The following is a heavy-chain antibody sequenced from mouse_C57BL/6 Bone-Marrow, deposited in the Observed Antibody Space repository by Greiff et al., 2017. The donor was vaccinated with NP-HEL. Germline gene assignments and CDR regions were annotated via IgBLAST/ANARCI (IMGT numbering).Heavy chain of an antibody. V-gene: IGHV1-9*01. J-gene: IGHJ3*01. CDR1: GYTFTGYW. CDR3: ARRGLRYPAWFAY. D-gene: IGHD1-1*01. CDR2: ILPGSGST. Sequence: QVQLKESGAELMKPGASVKLSCKATGYTFTGYWIEWVKQRPGHGLEWIGEILPGSGSTNYNEKFKGKATFTADTSSNTSYVQLSSLTTDNSAIYYCARRGLRYPAWFAYWGQGTLVTVSA.